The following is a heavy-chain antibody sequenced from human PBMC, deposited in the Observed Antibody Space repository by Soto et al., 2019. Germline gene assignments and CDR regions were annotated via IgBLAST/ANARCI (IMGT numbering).Heavy chain of an antibody. CDR3: ARCSPYDFWSGYYSPLFDP. D-gene: IGHD3-3*01. J-gene: IGHJ5*02. CDR2: IYYSGRT. V-gene: IGHV4-31*03. Sequence: SETLSLTCTVSGASISSGGYWSWIRQHPGKGLEWIGYIYYSGRTYYNPSLNSRVTISVDTSKNQFSLKLNSVTAADTAVYYCARCSPYDFWSGYYSPLFDPWGQGTLVTVSS. CDR1: GASISSGGY.